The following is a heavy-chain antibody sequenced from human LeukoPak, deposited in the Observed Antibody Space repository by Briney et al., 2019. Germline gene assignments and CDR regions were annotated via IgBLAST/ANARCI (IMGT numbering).Heavy chain of an antibody. V-gene: IGHV4-59*08. CDR1: GDSINAYY. J-gene: IGHJ5*02. CDR3: ASRRAEGGSNGHYNWFDP. Sequence: SETLSLTCTVSGDSINAYYWGWIRQPPGKGLEWLGYIYYSGTTKYNPSLESRVNISVDTSKNQFSLKLSSVTAADTAVYYCASRRAEGGSNGHYNWFDPWGQGILVTVSS. D-gene: IGHD6-13*01. CDR2: IYYSGTT.